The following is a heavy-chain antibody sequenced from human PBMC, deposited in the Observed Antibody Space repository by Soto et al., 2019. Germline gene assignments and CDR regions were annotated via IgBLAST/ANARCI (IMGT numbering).Heavy chain of an antibody. D-gene: IGHD5-12*01. V-gene: IGHV1-8*01. J-gene: IGHJ4*02. Sequence: QVQLVQSGAEVKKPGASVKVSCKSSGYSFTSYDVNWVRQASGQGLEWMGLMNPNSGSTVIAQKFQGRVTMTRHYTRNTAFIELSSLRPADSAIFYCSRVSFHVLLRFPFDLWGQGTEVTVSS. CDR1: GYSFTSYD. CDR2: MNPNSGST. CDR3: SRVSFHVLLRFPFDL.